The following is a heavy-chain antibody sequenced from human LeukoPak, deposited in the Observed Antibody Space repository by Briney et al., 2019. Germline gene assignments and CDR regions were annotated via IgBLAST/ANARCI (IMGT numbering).Heavy chain of an antibody. Sequence: SETLSLTCTVSGGSISSYYWTWVRQPPGKGLEWIGYVYHTGSTNYNPSLKSRVTISIDTSKNQFSLKLSSVTAADTAVYYCARLGLTGTTSLDYWGQGTLVTVSS. D-gene: IGHD1-7*01. J-gene: IGHJ4*02. CDR2: VYHTGST. CDR3: ARLGLTGTTSLDY. CDR1: GGSISSYY. V-gene: IGHV4-59*08.